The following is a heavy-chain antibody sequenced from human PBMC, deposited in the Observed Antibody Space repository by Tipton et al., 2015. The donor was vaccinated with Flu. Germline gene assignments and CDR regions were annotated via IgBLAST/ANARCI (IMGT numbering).Heavy chain of an antibody. CDR2: ISSSGNTI. CDR3: ASLTGDDY. D-gene: IGHD7-27*01. J-gene: IGHJ4*02. Sequence: SLRLSCAASGFSFRSYEMNWVRQASGKGLEWLSYISSSGNTISYADSVRGRFSISRDNAKTSLYLQLNSLRAEDTAVYFCASLTGDDYWGQGNLVTVSS. V-gene: IGHV3-48*03. CDR1: GFSFRSYE.